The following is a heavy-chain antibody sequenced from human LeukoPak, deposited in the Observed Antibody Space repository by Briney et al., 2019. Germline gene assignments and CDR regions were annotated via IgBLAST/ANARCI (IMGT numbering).Heavy chain of an antibody. V-gene: IGHV1-18*01. CDR2: IGTYSGNT. J-gene: IGHJ4*02. CDR3: ARERARLGYGDYYFDY. D-gene: IGHD4-17*01. CDR1: GYTFTNYG. Sequence: ASVKVSCKASGYTFTNYGITWVRQAPGQGLEWMGWIGTYSGNTHYVQKFQGRVTMTTDTSTSTAYMELRSLRSDDTAVYYCARERARLGYGDYYFDYWAREPWSPSPQ.